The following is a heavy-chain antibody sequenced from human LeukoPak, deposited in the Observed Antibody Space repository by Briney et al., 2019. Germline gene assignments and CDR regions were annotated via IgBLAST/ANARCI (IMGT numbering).Heavy chain of an antibody. Sequence: PGGSLRLSCAASGFTFSSYWMSWVRQAPGKGLEWVANIKQDGSEKYYVDSVKGRITISRDNAKNSLYLQMNSLRVEDTAVYYCARDGDGDYVFSYYFDYWGQGTLVTVSS. CDR1: GFTFSSYW. CDR2: IKQDGSEK. J-gene: IGHJ4*02. D-gene: IGHD4-17*01. V-gene: IGHV3-7*01. CDR3: ARDGDGDYVFSYYFDY.